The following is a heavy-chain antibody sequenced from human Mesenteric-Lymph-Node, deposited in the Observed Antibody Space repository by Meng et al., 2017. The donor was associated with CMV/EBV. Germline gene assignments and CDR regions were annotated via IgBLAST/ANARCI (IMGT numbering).Heavy chain of an antibody. D-gene: IGHD2-15*01. J-gene: IGHJ4*02. CDR3: ARGYCSGGSCYSVFFDY. CDR1: GSISSINW. Sequence: GSISSINWLSWVRQPPGKGLEWIGEIYHSGSTNYNPSLKSRVTISVDKSKNQFSLKLSSVTAADTAVYYCARGYCSGGSCYSVFFDYWGQGTLVTVSS. CDR2: IYHSGST. V-gene: IGHV4-4*02.